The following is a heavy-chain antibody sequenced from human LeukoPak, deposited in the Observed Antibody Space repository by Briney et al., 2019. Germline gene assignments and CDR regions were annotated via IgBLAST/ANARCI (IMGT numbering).Heavy chain of an antibody. CDR2: VRYDETTK. CDR1: GFTFSSYG. D-gene: IGHD6-19*01. J-gene: IGHJ2*01. V-gene: IGHV3-30*02. CDR3: ARGVAVARGGYFDL. Sequence: GGSLRLSCAASGFTFSSYGMHWVRQAPGKGLEWVAFVRYDETTKFYADSVKGRFTILRDNSKTTLYLQMNSLRAEDTAVYYCARGVAVARGGYFDLWGRGTLVTVSS.